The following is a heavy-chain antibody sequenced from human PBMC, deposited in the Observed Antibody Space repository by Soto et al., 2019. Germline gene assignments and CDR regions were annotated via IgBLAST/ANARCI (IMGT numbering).Heavy chain of an antibody. CDR3: ARAVPAAIAVYYYYMDV. J-gene: IGHJ6*03. D-gene: IGHD2-2*02. CDR1: GFTFSSYW. CDR2: IKQDGSEK. Sequence: EVQLLESGGGLVQPGGSLRLSCAASGFTFSSYWMSWVRQAPGKGLEWVANIKQDGSEKYYVDSVKGRFTISRDNAKNSLYLQMNSLRAEDTAVYYCARAVPAAIAVYYYYMDVWGKGTTVTVSS. V-gene: IGHV3-7*01.